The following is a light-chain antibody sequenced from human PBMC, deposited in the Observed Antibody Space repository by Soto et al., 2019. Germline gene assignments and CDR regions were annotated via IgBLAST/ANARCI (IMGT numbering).Light chain of an antibody. J-gene: IGLJ3*02. CDR3: SSYTTRSTWV. CDR2: DVT. CDR1: SSDVGGYNY. Sequence: QSALTQPASVSGSPGQSITISCTGTSSDVGGYNYVSWYQQHPGKAPKVMIYDVTNRPSGVSNRFSGSQSGNTASLTISGLQAEDEADYYCSSYTTRSTWVFGGGTKLTVL. V-gene: IGLV2-14*01.